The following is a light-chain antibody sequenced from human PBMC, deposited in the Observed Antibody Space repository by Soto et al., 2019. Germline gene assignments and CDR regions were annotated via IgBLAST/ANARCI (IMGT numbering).Light chain of an antibody. CDR3: QEYNGTSS. CDR1: QGVAGD. V-gene: IGKV3-15*01. Sequence: RVTTQSPATLSVSPGERVTLSCRASQGVAGDLAWYQQKPGQAPRLLIYRTATRATNIPARFSGSGSVTEFTLTISSLQSEDFAVYYCQEYNGTSSFGQGTKVEIK. J-gene: IGKJ1*01. CDR2: RTA.